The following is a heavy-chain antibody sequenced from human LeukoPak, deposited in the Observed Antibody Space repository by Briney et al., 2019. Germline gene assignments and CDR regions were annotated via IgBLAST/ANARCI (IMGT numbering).Heavy chain of an antibody. CDR2: IYHSGST. V-gene: IGHV4-31*03. D-gene: IGHD3-22*01. CDR1: GGSIRSSGYY. J-gene: IGHJ4*02. Sequence: PSETLSLTCTVSGGSIRSSGYYWSWIRQDPAKGLEWIGYIYHSGSTYYNPSLKSRVTISLDTSKNQFSLKLRSVTAADTAVYYCARANYYDSTGYLPVVYPSDYWGQGTLVTVSS. CDR3: ARANYYDSTGYLPVVYPSDY.